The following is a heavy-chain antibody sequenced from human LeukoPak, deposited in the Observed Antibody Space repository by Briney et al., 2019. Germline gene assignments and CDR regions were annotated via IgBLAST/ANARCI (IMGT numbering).Heavy chain of an antibody. V-gene: IGHV3-9*01. CDR1: GFTFDDYA. J-gene: IGHJ4*02. CDR2: ISWNSGSI. CDR3: AREYRIQLWFLDY. Sequence: GGSLRLSCAASGFTFDDYAMHWVRQAPGKGLEWVSGISWNSGSIGYADSVKGRFTISRDNSKNTLYLQMNSLRAEDTAVYYCAREYRIQLWFLDYWGQGTLVTASS. D-gene: IGHD5-18*01.